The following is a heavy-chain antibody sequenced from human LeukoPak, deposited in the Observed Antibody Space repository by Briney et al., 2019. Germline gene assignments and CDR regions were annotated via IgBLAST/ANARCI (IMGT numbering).Heavy chain of an antibody. D-gene: IGHD5-24*01. CDR1: GYTFTRYG. CDR2: ISAYNGNT. J-gene: IGHJ4*02. Sequence: GASVKVSCKASGYTFTRYGISWVRQAPGQGLEWMGWISAYNGNTKYTENLQGRVTMTTDISASTAYMELRSLTSDDTAVYYCARGGGYNDYWGQGTLVTVSS. V-gene: IGHV1-18*01. CDR3: ARGGGYNDY.